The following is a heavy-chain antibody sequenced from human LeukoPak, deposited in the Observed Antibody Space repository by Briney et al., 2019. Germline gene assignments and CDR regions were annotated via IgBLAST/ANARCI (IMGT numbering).Heavy chain of an antibody. D-gene: IGHD2-2*02. J-gene: IGHJ4*02. CDR2: IDPDSGGT. CDR1: GYTFTGYY. CDR3: ARVPGPYTTSRFDF. Sequence: ASVKVSCKTSGYTFTGYYLHWVRQAPGQRPEWMGRIDPDSGGTHYGQKFQGRVTVTRDTSITTVYMELSGLTSDDTAVYYCARVPGPYTTSRFDFWGQGTLVTVSS. V-gene: IGHV1-2*02.